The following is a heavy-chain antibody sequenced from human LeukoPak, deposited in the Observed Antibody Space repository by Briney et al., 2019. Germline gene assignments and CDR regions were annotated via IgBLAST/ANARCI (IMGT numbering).Heavy chain of an antibody. CDR1: GFTFSSYA. CDR2: ISGSGGST. J-gene: IGHJ4*02. CDR3: AKVGYYGSGSYFFPSDY. Sequence: GGSLRLSCAASGFTFSSYAMSWVRQAPGKGLEWVSAISGSGGSTYYADSVKGRFTISRDSSKNTLYLQMNSLRAEDTAIYYCAKVGYYGSGSYFFPSDYWGQGTLVTVSS. D-gene: IGHD3-10*01. V-gene: IGHV3-23*01.